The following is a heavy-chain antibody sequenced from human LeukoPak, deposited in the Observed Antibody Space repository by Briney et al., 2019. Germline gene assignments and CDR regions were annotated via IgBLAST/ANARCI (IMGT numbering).Heavy chain of an antibody. V-gene: IGHV1-69*13. J-gene: IGHJ4*02. Sequence: SVKVSCKASGGTFSSYAISWVRQAPGQGLEWMGGIIPIFGAANYAQKFQGRVTITADESTSTAYMELSSLRSEDTAVYYCARRYCSSTSCYHFDYWGQGTLVTVSS. CDR2: IIPIFGAA. CDR3: ARRYCSSTSCYHFDY. CDR1: GGTFSSYA. D-gene: IGHD2-2*01.